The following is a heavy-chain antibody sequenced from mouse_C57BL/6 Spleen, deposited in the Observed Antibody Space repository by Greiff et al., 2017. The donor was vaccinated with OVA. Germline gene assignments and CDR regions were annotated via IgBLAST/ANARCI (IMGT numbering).Heavy chain of an antibody. Sequence: ESGPGLVKPSQSLSLTCSVTGYSINSGYYWNWIRQFPGNKLEWIGYISYDGSNNYNPSLKNRISITRDTSKNQFFLKLNSVTTEDTATYYCARDDYGSSYWYFDVWGTGTTVTVSS. J-gene: IGHJ1*03. D-gene: IGHD1-1*01. CDR2: ISYDGSN. V-gene: IGHV3-6*01. CDR1: GYSINSGYY. CDR3: ARDDYGSSYWYFDV.